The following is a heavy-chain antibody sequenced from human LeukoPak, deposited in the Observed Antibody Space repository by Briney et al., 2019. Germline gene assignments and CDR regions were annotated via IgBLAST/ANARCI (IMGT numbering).Heavy chain of an antibody. CDR2: INPTGTST. CDR1: GHTFTNNW. CDR3: ARDHSVGDIAWWFDP. V-gene: IGHV1-46*01. Sequence: GASVKVSCKTSGHTFTNNWMHWVRRAPGQGLEWVGVINPTGTSTLYAQNFQGRVTLTRDMSTTTDYMELRSLTSEDTAVYYCARDHSVGDIAWWFDPWGQGTLVSVSS. D-gene: IGHD3-10*01. J-gene: IGHJ5*02.